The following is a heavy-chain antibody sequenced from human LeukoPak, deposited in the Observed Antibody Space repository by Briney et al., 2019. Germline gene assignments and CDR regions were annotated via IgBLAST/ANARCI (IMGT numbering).Heavy chain of an antibody. J-gene: IGHJ6*03. Sequence: AGGSLRLSCAASGFTFSSYSMNWVRQAPGKGLEWVSYISSSGSTIYYADSVKGRFTISRDNAKNSLYLQMNSLRAEDTAVYYCARDVSAAHTYYYYYYMDVWGKGTTVTVSS. CDR1: GFTFSSYS. D-gene: IGHD2-21*01. CDR2: ISSSGSTI. CDR3: ARDVSAAHTYYYYYYMDV. V-gene: IGHV3-48*04.